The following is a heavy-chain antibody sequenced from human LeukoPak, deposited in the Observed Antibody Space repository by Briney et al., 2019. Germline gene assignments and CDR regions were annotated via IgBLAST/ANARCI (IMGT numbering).Heavy chain of an antibody. J-gene: IGHJ4*02. CDR3: TRGSPMFRGVMILLDY. D-gene: IGHD3-10*01. CDR2: INPNSGAT. V-gene: IGHV1-2*02. CDR1: GYTLTDYY. Sequence: ASVKVSCKASGYTLTDYYMHWVRQAPGQGLEWRGWINPNSGATNYAQTFQGRITMTRDTSINTAYMEVSRLKSDDTAVYYCTRGSPMFRGVMILLDYWGQGTLVTVSS.